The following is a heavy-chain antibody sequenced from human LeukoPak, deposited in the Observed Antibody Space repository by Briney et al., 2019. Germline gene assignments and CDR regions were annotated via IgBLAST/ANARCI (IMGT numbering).Heavy chain of an antibody. CDR3: ARGGLNYYDSSGYSGFDI. J-gene: IGHJ3*02. V-gene: IGHV3-21*01. CDR1: GFTFSSYS. CDR2: ISSSSSYI. D-gene: IGHD3-22*01. Sequence: PGGSLRLSCAASGFTFSSYSMNWVRQAPGKGLEWVSSISSSSSYIYYADSVKGRFTISRDNAKNSLYLQMNSLRAVDTAVYYCARGGLNYYDSSGYSGFDIWGQGTMVIVSS.